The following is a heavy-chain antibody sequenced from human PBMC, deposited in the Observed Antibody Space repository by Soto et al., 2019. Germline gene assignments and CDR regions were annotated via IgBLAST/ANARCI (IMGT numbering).Heavy chain of an antibody. J-gene: IGHJ4*02. CDR2: IIPIFGTA. Sequence: GASVKVSCKASGGTFSSYAIGWVRHAPGQGLEWMGGIIPIFGTANYAQKFQGRVTITADESTSTAYMELSSLRSEDTAVYYCARDPGVVGATGRYFDYWGQGTLVAVSS. CDR3: ARDPGVVGATGRYFDY. V-gene: IGHV1-69*13. D-gene: IGHD1-26*01. CDR1: GGTFSSYA.